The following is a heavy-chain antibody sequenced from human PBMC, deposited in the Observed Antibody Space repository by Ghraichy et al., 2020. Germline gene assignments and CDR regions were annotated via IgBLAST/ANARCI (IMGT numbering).Heavy chain of an antibody. CDR2: INPSGGRT. CDR1: GYTFTSYY. J-gene: IGHJ6*03. D-gene: IGHD3-10*01. Sequence: ASVKVSCKASGYTFTSYYIHWVRQAPGQGLEWMGIINPSGGRTSYAQKFQGRVTMTRDTSTSTVYMELSSLRSEDTAVYYCARDYLEVLPFYGSGSPDDYYYYYMDVWGKGTTVTVSS. V-gene: IGHV1-46*01. CDR3: ARDYLEVLPFYGSGSPDDYYYYYMDV.